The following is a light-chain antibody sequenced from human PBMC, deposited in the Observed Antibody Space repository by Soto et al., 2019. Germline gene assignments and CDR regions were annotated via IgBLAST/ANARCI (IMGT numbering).Light chain of an antibody. Sequence: IVMTQSPATLSVSPGERATLSCRASQSISSKLAWYQQKPGQAPRLLIYGASTRATGIPARFSGSGSGTEFTLTISSLQSEDFAVYYCQQYNNWPPKTFGQGTKVDIK. CDR3: QQYNNWPPKT. J-gene: IGKJ1*01. CDR2: GAS. V-gene: IGKV3-15*01. CDR1: QSISSK.